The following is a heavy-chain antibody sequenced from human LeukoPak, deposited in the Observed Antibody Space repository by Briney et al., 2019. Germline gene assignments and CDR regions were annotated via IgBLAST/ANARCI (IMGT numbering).Heavy chain of an antibody. CDR3: ARDGYGGLPDFDY. V-gene: IGHV4-4*07. D-gene: IGHD5-12*01. CDR2: IYASGTT. CDR1: GGSMNGFY. J-gene: IGHJ4*02. Sequence: SETLSLTCTVSGGSMNGFYWSWIRQPARKGLEWIGRIYASGTTNYNPSLKSRVTLSLDTSKKQFSLKLRSVTAADTAVYYCARDGYGGLPDFDYWGQGTLVTVSS.